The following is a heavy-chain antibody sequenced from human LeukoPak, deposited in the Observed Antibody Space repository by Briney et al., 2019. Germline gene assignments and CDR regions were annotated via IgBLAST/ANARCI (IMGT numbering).Heavy chain of an antibody. J-gene: IGHJ5*02. CDR2: INPSGGST. CDR1: RYTFTSYY. CDR3: ARVLHQYDFWSGYPRGHWFDP. V-gene: IGHV1-46*01. D-gene: IGHD3-3*01. Sequence: ASVKVSCKASRYTFTSYYMHWVRQAPGQGLEWMGIINPSGGSTSYAQKFQGRVTMTRDTSTSTVYMELSSLRSEDTAVYYCARVLHQYDFWSGYPRGHWFDPWGQGTLVTVSP.